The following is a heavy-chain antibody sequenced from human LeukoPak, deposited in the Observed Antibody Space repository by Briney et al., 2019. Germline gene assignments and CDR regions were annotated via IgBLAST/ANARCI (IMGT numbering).Heavy chain of an antibody. D-gene: IGHD3-10*01. Sequence: AGGSLRLSCAASGFTFSSYSMNWVRQAPGKGLEWVSSISSSSYIHYADSVKGRFTISRDNAKNSLYLQMNSLGAEDTAVYYCASGSYYYGSGPPRHFDYWGQGTLVTVSS. J-gene: IGHJ4*02. CDR2: ISSSSYI. CDR1: GFTFSSYS. CDR3: ASGSYYYGSGPPRHFDY. V-gene: IGHV3-21*01.